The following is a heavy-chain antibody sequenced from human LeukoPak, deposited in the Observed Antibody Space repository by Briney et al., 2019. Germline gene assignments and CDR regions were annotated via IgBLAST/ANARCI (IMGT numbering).Heavy chain of an antibody. J-gene: IGHJ6*02. Sequence: KPGESLKISCKGSGYSFTSYWIGWVRQMPGKGLEWMGIIYPGDSGTRYSPSFQGQVTISADKSISTAYLQWSSLKASDTAMYYCARQLPSYSSSWYVRYYGMDVWGQGTTVTVSS. CDR1: GYSFTSYW. V-gene: IGHV5-51*01. CDR3: ARQLPSYSSSWYVRYYGMDV. CDR2: IYPGDSGT. D-gene: IGHD6-13*01.